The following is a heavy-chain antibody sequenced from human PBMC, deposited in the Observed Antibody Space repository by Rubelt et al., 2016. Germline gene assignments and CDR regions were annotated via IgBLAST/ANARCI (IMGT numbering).Heavy chain of an antibody. V-gene: IGHV3-23*01. CDR2: ISGSGSST. Sequence: EVQLLESGGGLVQPGGSLRLSCAASGLTFSIYGMTWVRQAPGKGLEWISTISGSGSSTHYADSVNGRFSISRDNSNNTLYLQMNSLRSDDTAVYYCAKDPSSNSGWDYWGQGTLVTVSA. CDR3: AKDPSSNSGWDY. D-gene: IGHD6-19*01. CDR1: GLTFSIYG. J-gene: IGHJ4*02.